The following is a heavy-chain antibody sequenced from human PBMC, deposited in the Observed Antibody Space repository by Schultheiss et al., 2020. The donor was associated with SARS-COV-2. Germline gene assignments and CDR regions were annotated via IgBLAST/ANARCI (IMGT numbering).Heavy chain of an antibody. D-gene: IGHD3-3*01. CDR3: ARGRNGNDFWSGTSLDY. CDR2: ISSNGGST. J-gene: IGHJ4*02. Sequence: GESLKISCSASGFTFSSYAMHWVRQAPGKGLEYVSAISSNGGSTYYADSVKGRFTISRDNSKNTLYLQMSSLRAEDTAVYYCARGRNGNDFWSGTSLDYWGQGTLVTVSS. V-gene: IGHV3-64D*06. CDR1: GFTFSSYA.